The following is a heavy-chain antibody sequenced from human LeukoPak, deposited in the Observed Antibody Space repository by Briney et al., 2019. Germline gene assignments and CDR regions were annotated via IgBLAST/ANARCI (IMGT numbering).Heavy chain of an antibody. CDR1: GGSFSGYY. CDR2: IYTSGST. J-gene: IGHJ6*03. V-gene: IGHV4-4*07. Sequence: SETLSLTCAVYGGSFSGYYWSWIRQPPGKGLEWIGRIYTSGSTNYNPSLKSRVTMSVDTSKNQFSLKLSSVTAADTAVYYCARDHRDTIFGVASYYYYYYMDVWGKGTTVTVSS. D-gene: IGHD3-3*01. CDR3: ARDHRDTIFGVASYYYYYYMDV.